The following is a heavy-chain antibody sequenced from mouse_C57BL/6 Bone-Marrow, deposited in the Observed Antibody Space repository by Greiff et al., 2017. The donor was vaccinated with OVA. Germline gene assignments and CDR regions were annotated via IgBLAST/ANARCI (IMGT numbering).Heavy chain of an antibody. CDR2: ISYDGSN. J-gene: IGHJ4*01. V-gene: IGHV3-6*01. D-gene: IGHD2-1*01. CDR1: GYSITSGYY. CDR3: ARGYGNPYYAMDY. Sequence: VQLKESGPGLVKPSQSLSLTCSVTGYSITSGYYWNWIRQFPGNKLEWMGYISYDGSNNYNPSLKNRISITRDTSKNQFFLKLNSVTTEDTATYYCARGYGNPYYAMDYWGQGTSVTVSS.